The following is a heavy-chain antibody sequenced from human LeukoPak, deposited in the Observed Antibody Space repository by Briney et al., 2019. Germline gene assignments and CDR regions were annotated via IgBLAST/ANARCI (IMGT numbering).Heavy chain of an antibody. CDR2: ISYDGSNK. J-gene: IGHJ4*02. Sequence: PGRSLRLSCAASGFTFSSYGVHWVRQAPGKGLEGVAVISYDGSNKYYADSVKGRFTISRDNSKNTLYLQMNSLRAEDTAVYYCARDQGGSGPTTYDYWGRGNLVTVSS. D-gene: IGHD6-19*01. CDR3: ARDQGGSGPTTYDY. V-gene: IGHV3-30*03. CDR1: GFTFSSYG.